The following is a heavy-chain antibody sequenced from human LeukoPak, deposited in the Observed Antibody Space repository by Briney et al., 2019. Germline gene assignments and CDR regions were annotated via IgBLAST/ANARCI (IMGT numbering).Heavy chain of an antibody. CDR1: GGSISSGGHS. J-gene: IGHJ5*02. CDR2: IYHSGST. Sequence: SETLSLTCAVSGGSISSGGHSWSWIRQPPGKGLEWIGYIYHSGSTYYNPSLKSRVTISVDRSKNQFSLKLSSVPAADTAVYYCARAGLPPGKEFDPWGQGTLVTVSS. V-gene: IGHV4-30-2*01. CDR3: ARAGLPPGKEFDP. D-gene: IGHD4-11*01.